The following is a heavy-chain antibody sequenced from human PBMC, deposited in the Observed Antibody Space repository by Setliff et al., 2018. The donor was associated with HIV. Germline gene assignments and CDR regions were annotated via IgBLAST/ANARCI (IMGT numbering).Heavy chain of an antibody. CDR1: GFTFGDYA. D-gene: IGHD5-18*01. Sequence: PGGSLRLSCASSGFTFGDYAMGWVRQAPGKGLEWVSFIRTTPFGGTAEYAASVKGRFTISRDDSNSIAYLQMNSLRAEDTAVYYCAKDREYSYGLRGDAFDIWGQGTMVTVSS. CDR2: IRTTPFGGTA. J-gene: IGHJ3*02. CDR3: AKDREYSYGLRGDAFDI. V-gene: IGHV3-49*04.